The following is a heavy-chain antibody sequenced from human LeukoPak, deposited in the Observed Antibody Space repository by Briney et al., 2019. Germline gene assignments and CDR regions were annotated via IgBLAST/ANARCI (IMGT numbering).Heavy chain of an antibody. J-gene: IGHJ4*02. CDR1: GGSISSYY. V-gene: IGHV4-59*01. Sequence: SETLSLTCTVSGGSISSYYWSWIRQPPGKGLEWIGYIYYSGSTNYNPSLKSRVTISVDTSKNQFSLKLSSVTAADTAVYYCARDPPVAGTSWGQGTLVTVSS. CDR2: IYYSGST. CDR3: ARDPPVAGTS. D-gene: IGHD6-19*01.